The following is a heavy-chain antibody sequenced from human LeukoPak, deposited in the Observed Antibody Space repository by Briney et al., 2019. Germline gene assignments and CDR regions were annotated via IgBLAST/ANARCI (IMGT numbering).Heavy chain of an antibody. CDR1: GCTFTSYY. J-gene: IGHJ4*02. CDR2: INPSGGST. V-gene: IGHV1-46*01. D-gene: IGHD5-18*01. CDR3: ARESVYSYGSGYFDY. Sequence: ASVKVSCKASGCTFTSYYMHWVRQAPGQGLEWMGIINPSGGSTSYAQKFQGRVTMTRDMSTSTVYMELSSLRSEDTAVYYCARESVYSYGSGYFDYWGQGTLVTVSS.